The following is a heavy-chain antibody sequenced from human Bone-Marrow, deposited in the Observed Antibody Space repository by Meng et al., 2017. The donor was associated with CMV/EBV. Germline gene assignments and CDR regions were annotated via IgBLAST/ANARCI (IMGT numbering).Heavy chain of an antibody. Sequence: SETLSLTCAVYGGSFSGYYWGWIRQPPGKGLEWIGSIYYSGSTYYNPSLKSRVTISVDTSKNQFSLKLSSVTAADTAVYYCAREGGLLWFGEPWGGPDYWGQGTLVTVSS. J-gene: IGHJ4*02. CDR1: GGSFSGYY. V-gene: IGHV4-34*01. CDR2: IYYSGST. CDR3: AREGGLLWFGEPWGGPDY. D-gene: IGHD3-10*01.